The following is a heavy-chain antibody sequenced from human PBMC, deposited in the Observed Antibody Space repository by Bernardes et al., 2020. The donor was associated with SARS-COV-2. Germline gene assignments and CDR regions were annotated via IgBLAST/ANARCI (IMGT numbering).Heavy chain of an antibody. V-gene: IGHV3-23*01. CDR2: ISGSGGST. Sequence: GGSLRLSCAASGFTFSSYAMSWVRQAPGKGLEWVSAISGSGGSTYYADSVKGRFTISRDNSKNTLYLQMNSLRAEDTAFYYCARDPGAVAGPYAFDIWGQGTMVTVSS. J-gene: IGHJ3*02. D-gene: IGHD6-19*01. CDR3: ARDPGAVAGPYAFDI. CDR1: GFTFSSYA.